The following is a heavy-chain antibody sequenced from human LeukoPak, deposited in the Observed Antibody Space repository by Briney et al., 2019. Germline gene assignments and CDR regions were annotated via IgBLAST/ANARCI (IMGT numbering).Heavy chain of an antibody. D-gene: IGHD1-26*01. CDR3: ARDTKRSRARWENLGFDP. CDR2: ISGYNDNT. V-gene: IGHV1-18*01. Sequence: GASVKVSCKASGYTFISYGISWVRRAPGQGLEWMGWISGYNDNTKYYAQKLQGRVTMTTDTSTSTAYMELRSLRSDDTAVYYCARDTKRSRARWENLGFDPWGQGTLVTVSS. J-gene: IGHJ5*02. CDR1: GYTFISYG.